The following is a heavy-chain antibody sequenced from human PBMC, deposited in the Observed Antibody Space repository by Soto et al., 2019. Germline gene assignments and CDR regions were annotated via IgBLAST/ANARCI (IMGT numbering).Heavy chain of an antibody. V-gene: IGHV4-59*01. J-gene: IGHJ6*02. Sequence: SETLSLTCTVSGGSISSYYWSWIRQPPGKGLEWIGYIYYSGSTNYNPSLKSRVTISVDTSKNQFSLKLSSVTAADTAVYYCARDSEYGMDVWGQGTTVTVSS. CDR3: ARDSEYGMDV. CDR1: GGSISSYY. CDR2: IYYSGST.